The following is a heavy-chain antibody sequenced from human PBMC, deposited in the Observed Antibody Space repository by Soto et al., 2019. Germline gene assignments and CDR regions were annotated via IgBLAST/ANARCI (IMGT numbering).Heavy chain of an antibody. CDR3: AKAGGFGGYWYFDL. D-gene: IGHD3-10*01. J-gene: IGHJ2*01. CDR1: GFTFSSYA. Sequence: EVQLLESGGGLVQPGGSLRPSCAASGFTFSSYAMSWVRQAPGKGLEWVSIISGSGGRTYYADSVKGKFTISRDNSKNTLYLQMTSLRAEDTAVYYCAKAGGFGGYWYFDLWGRGTLVTVSS. V-gene: IGHV3-23*01. CDR2: ISGSGGRT.